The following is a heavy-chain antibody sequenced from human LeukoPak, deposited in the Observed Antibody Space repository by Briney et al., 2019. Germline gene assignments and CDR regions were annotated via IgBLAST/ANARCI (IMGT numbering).Heavy chain of an antibody. D-gene: IGHD4-23*01. J-gene: IGHJ4*02. CDR3: ASMYGGNSFVDY. Sequence: PGGSLRLSCAASGFIFSSYTMHWVRQAPGKGLEWVAVISYDGSYKYYADSVKGRFTISRDNSKNTLYLQMNSLRAEDTAVYYCASMYGGNSFVDYWGQGTLVTVSS. CDR2: ISYDGSYK. V-gene: IGHV3-30*04. CDR1: GFIFSSYT.